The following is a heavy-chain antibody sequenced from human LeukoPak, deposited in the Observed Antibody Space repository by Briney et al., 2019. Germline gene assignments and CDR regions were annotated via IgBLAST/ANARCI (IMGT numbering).Heavy chain of an antibody. V-gene: IGHV3-7*01. J-gene: IGHJ4*02. D-gene: IGHD2-2*01. CDR1: GLTFSSYW. Sequence: GGSLRLSCAASGLTFSSYWMSWVRQAPGKGLEWVANIKQDGSEKYYVDSVKGRFTISRDNAKNSLYLQMNSLRAEDTAVYYCARGGGYCSSTSCYLTNFDYWGQGTLVTVSS. CDR3: ARGGGYCSSTSCYLTNFDY. CDR2: IKQDGSEK.